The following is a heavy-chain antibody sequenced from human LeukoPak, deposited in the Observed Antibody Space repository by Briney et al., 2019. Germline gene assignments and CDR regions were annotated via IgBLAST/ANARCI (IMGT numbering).Heavy chain of an antibody. V-gene: IGHV3-53*01. D-gene: IGHD5-18*01. Sequence: GGSLRLSCAASGFTVSSNYMSWVRQAPGKGLEWVSVIYSGGSTYYADSVKGRFTIPRDNSKNTLYLQMNSLRAEDTAVYYCARFSVDTAMVSEAFDIWGQGTMVTVSS. CDR3: ARFSVDTAMVSEAFDI. CDR1: GFTVSSNY. J-gene: IGHJ3*02. CDR2: IYSGGST.